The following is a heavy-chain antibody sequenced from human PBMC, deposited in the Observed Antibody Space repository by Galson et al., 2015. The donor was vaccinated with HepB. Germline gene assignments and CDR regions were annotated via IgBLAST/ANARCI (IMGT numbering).Heavy chain of an antibody. V-gene: IGHV3-15*01. J-gene: IGHJ4*02. D-gene: IGHD2-2*01. CDR3: MTVYCSSTTCDELADY. Sequence: SLRLSCAASGFTFTNAWMSWVRQAPGKGLGWVGLIKSNNAGGTTDYAAPVKGRFTISRDDSKNTLYLQMNSLKTEDTAVYYCMTVYCSSTTCDELADYWGQGTLVSVSS. CDR2: IKSNNAGGTT. CDR1: GFTFTNAW.